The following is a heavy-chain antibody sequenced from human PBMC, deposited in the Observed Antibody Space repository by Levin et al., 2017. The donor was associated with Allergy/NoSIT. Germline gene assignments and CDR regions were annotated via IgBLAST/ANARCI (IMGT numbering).Heavy chain of an antibody. CDR1: CDSISRGFYY. J-gene: IGHJ6*03. D-gene: IGHD5-12*01. V-gene: IGHV4-61*02. CDR3: ARDLEGFSGYKPYCYTDV. CDR2: IYVTGST. Sequence: SQTLSLTCSVSCDSISRGFYYWSWIRQPAGEGLEWIGRIYVTGSTTYSPSLKSRVTISLDRSKDQVSLKINSVTAADTAVYYCARDLEGFSGYKPYCYTDVWGKGTTVTVSS.